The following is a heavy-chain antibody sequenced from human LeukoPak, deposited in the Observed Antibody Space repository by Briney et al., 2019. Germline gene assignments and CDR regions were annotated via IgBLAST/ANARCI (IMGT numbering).Heavy chain of an antibody. CDR3: ARRADGYGSGRFDY. V-gene: IGHV4-59*08. D-gene: IGHD3-10*01. Sequence: KPSETLSLTCTVSGCSLNNYYWTWIRQPPGKGLEWIGYIYYSGDTTYNPSLKSRVTISVDTSKNQFSLKLGSVTAADTAVYYCARRADGYGSGRFDYWGRGTLVTVSS. CDR2: IYYSGDT. CDR1: GCSLNNYY. J-gene: IGHJ4*02.